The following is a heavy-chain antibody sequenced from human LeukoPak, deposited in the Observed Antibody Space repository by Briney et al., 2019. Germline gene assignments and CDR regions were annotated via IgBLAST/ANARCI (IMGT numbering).Heavy chain of an antibody. CDR3: ARWTSYGGDCHILDY. V-gene: IGHV4-61*02. CDR2: IYTSGST. CDR1: GGSISSGSYY. J-gene: IGHJ4*02. Sequence: SETLSLTCTVSGGSISSGSYYWSWIRQPAGQGLEWIGRIYTSGSTNYNPSLKSRVTISVDTSRNEFSLKLSSVTAADTAVYYCARWTSYGGDCHILDYWGQGILVTVSS. D-gene: IGHD2-21*02.